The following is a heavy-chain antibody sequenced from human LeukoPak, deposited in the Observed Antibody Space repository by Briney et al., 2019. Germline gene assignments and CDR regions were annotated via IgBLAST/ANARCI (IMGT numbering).Heavy chain of an antibody. CDR3: ANLPTYYYDSSGYYSDY. D-gene: IGHD3-22*01. CDR1: GFTFSSYA. V-gene: IGHV3-23*01. Sequence: GGSLRLSCAASGFTFSSYAMSWVRQAPGKGLEWVSAISGSGGSTYYADSVKGRFTISRDNSKHTLYLQMNSLRAEDTAVYYCANLPTYYYDSSGYYSDYWGQGTLVTVSS. CDR2: ISGSGGST. J-gene: IGHJ4*02.